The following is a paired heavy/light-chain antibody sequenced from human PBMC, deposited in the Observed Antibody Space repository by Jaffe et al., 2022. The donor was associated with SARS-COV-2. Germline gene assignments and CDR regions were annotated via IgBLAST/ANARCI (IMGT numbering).Heavy chain of an antibody. CDR3: ARLTWDLGYYYGLDV. CDR1: GGSISSGSHY. CDR2: VYTSGGT. D-gene: IGHD7-27*01. J-gene: IGHJ6*02. Sequence: QVHLQESGPGLVKPSQTLSLTCSVSGGSISSGSHYWTWIRQPAGKGLEWIGRVYTSGGTDYSPSLNSRVTISVDTSKNQVSLELSSVTAADTAVYYCARLTWDLGYYYGLDVWGQGTTVTVSS. V-gene: IGHV4-61*02.
Light chain of an antibody. CDR1: SSDVGNYNL. V-gene: IGLV2-23*02. Sequence: QSALTQPASVSGSPGQSITISCTGTSSDVGNYNLVSWYQQYPGKAPKVMIYEVTKRPSGVSHRFSGSKSGSTASLTISGLQAEDEADYFCCSYAGFSNWVFGGGTKLAVL. CDR2: EVT. J-gene: IGLJ3*02. CDR3: CSYAGFSNWV.